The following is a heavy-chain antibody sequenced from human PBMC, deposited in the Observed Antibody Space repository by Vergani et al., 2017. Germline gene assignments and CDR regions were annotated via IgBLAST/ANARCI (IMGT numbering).Heavy chain of an antibody. V-gene: IGHV4-59*08. CDR2: IYYSGST. J-gene: IGHJ3*02. CDR1: GGSISSHY. Sequence: QVQLQESGPGLVKPSETLSLTCTVSGGSISSHYWSWIRQPPGKGLEWIGYIYYSGSTYYNPSLKSRVTISVDTSKNQFSLKLSSVTAADTAVYYCARAGAAGGLAFDIWGQGTMVTVSS. CDR3: ARAGAAGGLAFDI. D-gene: IGHD3-10*01.